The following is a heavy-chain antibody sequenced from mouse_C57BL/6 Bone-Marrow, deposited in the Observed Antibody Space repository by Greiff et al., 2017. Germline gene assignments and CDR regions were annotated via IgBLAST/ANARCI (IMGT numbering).Heavy chain of an antibody. Sequence: QVQLQQSGPELVKPGASVKLSCKASGYTFTSYDINWVKQRPGQGLEWIGWIYPRDGSTKYNEKFKGKATLTVDTSSSTAYMELHSLTSKDSAVYFCARLEFDGSGGDWYFDVWGTGTTVTVSS. J-gene: IGHJ1*03. CDR3: ARLEFDGSGGDWYFDV. CDR2: IYPRDGST. V-gene: IGHV1-85*01. CDR1: GYTFTSYD. D-gene: IGHD1-1*01.